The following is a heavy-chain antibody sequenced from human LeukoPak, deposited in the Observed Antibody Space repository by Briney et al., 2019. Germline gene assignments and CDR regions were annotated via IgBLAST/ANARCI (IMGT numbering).Heavy chain of an antibody. D-gene: IGHD6-13*01. J-gene: IGHJ4*02. CDR1: GFTFDDYT. CDR3: AKSPGIAAAFSY. CDR2: ISWDGGST. Sequence: PGGSLRLSCAASGFTFDDYTMHWVRQAPGKGLEWVSLISWDGGSTYYADSVKGRFTISRDNSKNSLYLQMNSLRTEDIALYYCAKSPGIAAAFSYWGQGTLVTVSS. V-gene: IGHV3-43*01.